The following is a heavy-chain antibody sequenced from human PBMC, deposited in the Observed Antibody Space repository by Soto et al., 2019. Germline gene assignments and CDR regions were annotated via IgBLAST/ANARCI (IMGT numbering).Heavy chain of an antibody. CDR2: ISYDGSNK. Sequence: GGSLRLSCAASGFTFSSYAMHWVRQAPGKGLEWVAVISYDGSNKYYADSVKGRFTISRENSKNTLYLQMNSLRAEDTAVYYCARESCGGDCYSYYYYYYYGMDVWGQGTTVTVSS. D-gene: IGHD2-21*02. V-gene: IGHV3-30-3*01. J-gene: IGHJ6*02. CDR1: GFTFSSYA. CDR3: ARESCGGDCYSYYYYYYYGMDV.